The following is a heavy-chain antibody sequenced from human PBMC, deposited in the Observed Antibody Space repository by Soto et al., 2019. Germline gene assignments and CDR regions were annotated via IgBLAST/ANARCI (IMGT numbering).Heavy chain of an antibody. CDR1: GFTFSDYY. V-gene: IGHV3-11*01. CDR3: AREPVEMATIALVDY. CDR2: ISSSGSTI. Sequence: GGSLRLSCAASGFTFSDYYMSWIRQAPGKGLEWVSYISSSGSTIYYADSVKGRFTISRDNAKNSLYLQMNSLRAEDTAVYYCAREPVEMATIALVDYWGQGTLVTVSS. D-gene: IGHD5-12*01. J-gene: IGHJ4*02.